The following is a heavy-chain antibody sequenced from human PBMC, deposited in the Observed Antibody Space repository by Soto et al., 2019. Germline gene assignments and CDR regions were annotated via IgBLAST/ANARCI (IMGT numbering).Heavy chain of an antibody. CDR3: AREDSIIIPAVSDF. D-gene: IGHD3-22*01. J-gene: IGHJ4*02. CDR1: GLTFNNYG. V-gene: IGHV3-21*01. Sequence: PGGSLRLSCTVSGLTFNNYGINWVRQAPGKGLEWVSSVSKSGYAYYSDSVKGRFTISRDNAKNSVSLQMNTLRVEDTAVYYCAREDSIIIPAVSDFWGQGTLVTVSS. CDR2: VSKSGYA.